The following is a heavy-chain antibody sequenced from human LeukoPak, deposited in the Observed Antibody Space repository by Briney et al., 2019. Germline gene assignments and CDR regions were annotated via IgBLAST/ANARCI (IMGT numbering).Heavy chain of an antibody. CDR1: GFTFSDYD. D-gene: IGHD1-1*01. CDR3: ARVAKERVGGVYYFDY. V-gene: IGHV3-13*01. Sequence: GGSLRLSCAASGFTFSDYDMHWVRQATGKGLEWVSAIGTAGDTYYTGSVKGPFTISRENAKNSLYLQMNSLRAGDTAVYYCARVAKERVGGVYYFDYWGQGTLVTVSS. CDR2: IGTAGDT. J-gene: IGHJ4*02.